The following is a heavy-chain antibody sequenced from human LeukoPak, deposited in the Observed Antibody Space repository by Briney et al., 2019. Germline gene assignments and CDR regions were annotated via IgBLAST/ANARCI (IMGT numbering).Heavy chain of an antibody. J-gene: IGHJ4*02. Sequence: PGGSLRLSCAASGFTFGSYWMHWVRQAPGKGLEWVSSISSSSSYIYYADSVKGRFTISRDNAKNSLYLQMNSLRAEDTAVYYCARADWDTAMIDYWGQGTLVTVSS. D-gene: IGHD5-18*01. CDR3: ARADWDTAMIDY. CDR1: GFTFGSYW. CDR2: ISSSSSYI. V-gene: IGHV3-21*01.